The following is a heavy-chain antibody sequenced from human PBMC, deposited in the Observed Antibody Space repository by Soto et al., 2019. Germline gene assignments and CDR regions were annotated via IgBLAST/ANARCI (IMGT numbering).Heavy chain of an antibody. CDR3: AHSYCTNVNCYSFDY. D-gene: IGHD2-8*01. CDR1: GFSPSTLGVG. V-gene: IGHV2-5*02. CDR2: IYWDDDV. Sequence: QITFKESGPTLVKPTQTLTLTCALSGFSPSTLGVGVGWLRQPPGKAMEWLAVIYWDDDVRYNPSLESRLTITKDTSKSQVLLTMTNMDPVDTATYYCAHSYCTNVNCYSFDYWGQGTLVTVSS. J-gene: IGHJ4*02.